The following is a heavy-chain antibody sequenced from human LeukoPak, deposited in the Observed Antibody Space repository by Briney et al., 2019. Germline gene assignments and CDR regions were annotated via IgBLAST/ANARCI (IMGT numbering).Heavy chain of an antibody. CDR3: AKNGGKYYYYGMDV. D-gene: IGHD3-16*01. CDR1: GFTFSSYA. Sequence: GGSLRLSCAASGFTFSSYAMSWVRQAPGKGLEWVSAISGSGGSTYYADSVKGRFTISRDNSKNTLYLQMNSLRAEDTAVYYCAKNGGKYYYYGMDVWGQGTTVTVSS. CDR2: ISGSGGST. J-gene: IGHJ6*02. V-gene: IGHV3-23*01.